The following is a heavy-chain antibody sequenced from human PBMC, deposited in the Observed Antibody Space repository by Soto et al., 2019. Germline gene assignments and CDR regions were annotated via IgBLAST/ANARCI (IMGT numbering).Heavy chain of an antibody. V-gene: IGHV4-59*01. CDR2: IHYSGGT. CDR3: ARESPGAGHFDY. D-gene: IGHD6-13*01. Sequence: SETLSLTCTVSGGSLSSYYWMWIRQLPGKGLEWMGYIHYSGGTNYNPSLQSRVTMSVDTPKNQFSLKLTSVTAADTAVYYCARESPGAGHFDYWGQGTLVTVSS. J-gene: IGHJ4*02. CDR1: GGSLSSYY.